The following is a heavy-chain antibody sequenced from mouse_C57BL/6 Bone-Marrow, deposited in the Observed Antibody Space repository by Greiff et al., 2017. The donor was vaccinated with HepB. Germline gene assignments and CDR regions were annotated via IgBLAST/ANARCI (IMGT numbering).Heavy chain of an antibody. CDR3: ARVYYGSSLYAMDY. Sequence: VKLMESGPELVKPGASVKLSCKASGYTFTSYDINWVKQRPGQGLEWIGWIYPRDGSTKYNEKFKGKATLTVDTSSSTAYMELHSLTSEDSAVYFCARVYYGSSLYAMDYWGQGTSVTVSS. J-gene: IGHJ4*01. CDR1: GYTFTSYD. CDR2: IYPRDGST. D-gene: IGHD1-1*01. V-gene: IGHV1-85*01.